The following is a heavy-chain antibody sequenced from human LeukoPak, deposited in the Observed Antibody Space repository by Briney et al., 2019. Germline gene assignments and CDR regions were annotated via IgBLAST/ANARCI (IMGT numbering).Heavy chain of an antibody. CDR1: RFTVSSSY. Sequence: GGSLRLSCTGSRFTVSSSYMSWVRQTPGKGLEWVSGIYSGGTTYYADSVKGRVTISRDSSKNTLYLQMNSLRAEDTAVYYCARDRRDGYCLGHWGQGTLVTVSS. D-gene: IGHD2-2*03. V-gene: IGHV3-66*01. J-gene: IGHJ4*02. CDR2: IYSGGTT. CDR3: ARDRRDGYCLGH.